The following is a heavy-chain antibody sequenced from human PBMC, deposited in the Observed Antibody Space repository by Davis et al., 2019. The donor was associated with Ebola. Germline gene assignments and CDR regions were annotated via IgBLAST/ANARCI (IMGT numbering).Heavy chain of an antibody. V-gene: IGHV4-34*01. D-gene: IGHD2-2*01. CDR3: ARGRVVVPAAISVYYYYYMDV. J-gene: IGHJ6*03. CDR1: GGSFSGYY. CDR2: INHSGST. Sequence: SETLSLTCAVYGGSFSGYYWSWIRQPPGKGLEWIGEINHSGSTNYNPSLKSRVTISVDTSKNQFSLKLSSVTAADTAVYYCARGRVVVPAAISVYYYYYMDVWGKGTTVTVSS.